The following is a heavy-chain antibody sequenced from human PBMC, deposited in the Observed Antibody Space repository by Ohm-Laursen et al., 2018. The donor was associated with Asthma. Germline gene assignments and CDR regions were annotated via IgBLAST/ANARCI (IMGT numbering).Heavy chain of an antibody. J-gene: IGHJ4*02. Sequence: SLRLSCAASGFTFSNYAMRWVRQVPGKGLEWVSSIGFGGGYISYADSVKGRFTISRDNSKNTLYLQLNSLRAEDTAVYYCAKTLSTGHAPNDHWGQGTLVTVSS. CDR3: AKTLSTGHAPNDH. V-gene: IGHV3-23*01. CDR1: GFTFSNYA. CDR2: IGFGGGYI. D-gene: IGHD2-8*02.